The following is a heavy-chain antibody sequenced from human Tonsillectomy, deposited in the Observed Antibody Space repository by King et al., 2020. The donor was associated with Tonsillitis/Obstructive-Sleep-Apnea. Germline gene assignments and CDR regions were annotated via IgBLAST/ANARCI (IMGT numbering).Heavy chain of an antibody. J-gene: IGHJ3*02. CDR3: ARDRPYGDYGYAFDI. D-gene: IGHD4-17*01. CDR1: GSTFSSYA. CDR2: IIPILGIA. Sequence: QLVQSGAEVKKPGSSVKVSCKASGSTFSSYAISWVRQAPGQGLEWMGGIIPILGIANYAQKFQGRVTITADKSTSTAYMELSSLRSEDTAVYYCARDRPYGDYGYAFDIWGQGTMVTVSS. V-gene: IGHV1-69*10.